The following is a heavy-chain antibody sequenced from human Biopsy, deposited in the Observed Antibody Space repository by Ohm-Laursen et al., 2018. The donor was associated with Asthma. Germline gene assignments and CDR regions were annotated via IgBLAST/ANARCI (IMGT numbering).Heavy chain of an antibody. CDR3: TKDTGELGMSAFDV. CDR1: GFTFSSYS. D-gene: IGHD7-27*01. J-gene: IGHJ3*01. V-gene: IGHV3-7*03. CDR2: IKEDGSEK. Sequence: GSLRLSCAAPGFTFSSYSMNWVRQAPGKGLEWVANIKEDGSEKYYVDSVKGRFTISRDNAKNSLYLQMNSLRVEDTAFYHCTKDTGELGMSAFDVWGQGTMVAVSS.